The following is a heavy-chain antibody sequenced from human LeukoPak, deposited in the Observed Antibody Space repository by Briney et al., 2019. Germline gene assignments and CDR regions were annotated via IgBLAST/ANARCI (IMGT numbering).Heavy chain of an antibody. CDR1: GGSIGSYY. CDR3: ARDRSDYYGSGSSKLPYYYYYGMDV. D-gene: IGHD3-10*01. V-gene: IGHV4-59*01. Sequence: SETLSLTCTVSGGSIGSYYWSWIRQPPGKGLEWIGYIYYSGSTNYNPSLKSRVTMSVDTSKNQFSLKLSSVTAADTAVYYCARDRSDYYGSGSSKLPYYYYYGMDVWGQGTTVTVSS. CDR2: IYYSGST. J-gene: IGHJ6*02.